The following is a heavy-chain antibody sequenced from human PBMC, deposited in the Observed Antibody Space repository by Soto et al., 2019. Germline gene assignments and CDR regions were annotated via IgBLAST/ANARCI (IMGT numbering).Heavy chain of an antibody. J-gene: IGHJ4*02. CDR2: INHRGNT. CDR1: GGSFSATW. V-gene: IGHV4-34*01. CDR3: ASARFDS. Sequence: SETLSLTCAVYGGSFSATWWTWIRQPPGKGLEWIGEINHRGNTNYSPSLKNRVTVSVDTSTNQFSLKLTSVTAADTATYYCASARFDSWGRGILVTVS.